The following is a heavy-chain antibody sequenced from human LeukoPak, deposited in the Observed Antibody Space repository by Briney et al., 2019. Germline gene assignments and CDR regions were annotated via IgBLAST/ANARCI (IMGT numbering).Heavy chain of an antibody. CDR3: VRYSATVKGVLDS. D-gene: IGHD2-21*01. CDR1: GGSISSYY. CDR2: IYTSGST. J-gene: IGHJ4*02. V-gene: IGHV4-4*07. Sequence: SETLSLTCTVSGGSISSYYWSWIRQPAGKGLEWIGRIYTSGSTNYNPSLKSRVTISVDTSKNQFSLKLSSVTAADTAVYYCVRYSATVKGVLDSCGQGTLVIVSS.